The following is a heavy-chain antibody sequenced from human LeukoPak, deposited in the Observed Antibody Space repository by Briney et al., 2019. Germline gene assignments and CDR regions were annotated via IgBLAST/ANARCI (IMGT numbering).Heavy chain of an antibody. CDR1: GYTFSSYA. D-gene: IGHD3-10*01. Sequence: ASVKVSCKASGYTFSSYAMNWVRQAPGQGLEWMGWINTDTGNPAYAQGFTGRFVFSLDTSVSTAFLQISGLKAEDTAVYYCARDLWFGGADYWGQGTLVTVSS. CDR3: ARDLWFGGADY. J-gene: IGHJ4*02. V-gene: IGHV7-4-1*02. CDR2: INTDTGNP.